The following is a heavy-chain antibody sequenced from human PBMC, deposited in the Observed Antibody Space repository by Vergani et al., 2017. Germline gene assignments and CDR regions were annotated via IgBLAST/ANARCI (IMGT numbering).Heavy chain of an antibody. J-gene: IGHJ4*02. CDR1: ESSFISNE. CDR3: TRHVPCGDGACVPLDH. V-gene: IGHV5-51*01. CDR2: INPIDSKI. D-gene: IGHD2-21*01. Sequence: EVMLVPSGAEVKTPGESLKISCKYSESSFISNEIAWVRQMSGKGLQWMGNINPIDSKIAYSPSFQGQAIMSLDKSITTVYLQWRSLKASDTAIYYCTRHVPCGDGACVPLDHWGKGTQVTVSS.